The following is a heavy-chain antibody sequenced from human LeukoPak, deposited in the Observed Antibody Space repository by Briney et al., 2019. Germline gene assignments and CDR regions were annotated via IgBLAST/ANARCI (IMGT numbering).Heavy chain of an antibody. CDR1: GFTFSTYS. Sequence: AGGSLRLSCAASGFTFSTYSMNWVRQAPGKGLEWVSSISISSSFIYYADSMKGRFTISRDNAKNSLYLQMNNLRAEDTAVYYSARVQRGYCSSTSCYYFDFWGQGTLVTVSS. CDR3: ARVQRGYCSSTSCYYFDF. D-gene: IGHD2-2*01. CDR2: ISISSSFI. V-gene: IGHV3-21*01. J-gene: IGHJ4*02.